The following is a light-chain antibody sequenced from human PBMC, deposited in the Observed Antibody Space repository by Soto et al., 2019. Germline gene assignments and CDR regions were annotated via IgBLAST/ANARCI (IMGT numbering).Light chain of an antibody. Sequence: EIVLTQSPGTLSLSPGERATLSCRASQSVSSSYLAWYQQKPGQAPRLLIYGASSRATGIPVRFSGSGSGTDFTLTISRLEPEDFAVYYCQQYGRSPAFGGGTKVEIK. V-gene: IGKV3-20*01. J-gene: IGKJ4*01. CDR2: GAS. CDR1: QSVSSSY. CDR3: QQYGRSPA.